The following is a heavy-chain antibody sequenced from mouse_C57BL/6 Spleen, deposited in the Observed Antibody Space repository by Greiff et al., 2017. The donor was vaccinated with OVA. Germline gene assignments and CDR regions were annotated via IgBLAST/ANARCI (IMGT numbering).Heavy chain of an antibody. J-gene: IGHJ4*01. CDR2: ISGGGGNT. CDR1: GFTFSSYT. CDR3: ARRGGYDEAMDY. Sequence: EVKLQESGGGLVKPGGSLKLSCAASGFTFSSYTMSWVRQTPEKRLEWVATISGGGGNTYYPDSVKGRFTISRDNAKNTLYLQMSSLRSEDTALYYCARRGGYDEAMDYWGQGTSVTVSS. V-gene: IGHV5-9*01. D-gene: IGHD2-2*01.